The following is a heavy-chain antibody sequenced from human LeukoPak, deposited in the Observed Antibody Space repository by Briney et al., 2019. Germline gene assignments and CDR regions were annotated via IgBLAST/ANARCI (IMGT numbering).Heavy chain of an antibody. CDR2: ISGSGGGT. D-gene: IGHD6-13*01. J-gene: IGHJ4*02. Sequence: GGSLRLSCAASGFTFNSYAMTWVRQAPGEGLEWVSAISGSGGGTYYADSVKGRFTISRDNSKNTLYLQVNSRRPEDTAVYYCAKELLGAPGPDYWGQGTLVTASS. CDR1: GFTFNSYA. V-gene: IGHV3-23*01. CDR3: AKELLGAPGPDY.